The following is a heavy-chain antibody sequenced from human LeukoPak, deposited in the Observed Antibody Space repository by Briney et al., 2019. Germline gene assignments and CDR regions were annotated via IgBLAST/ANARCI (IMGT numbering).Heavy chain of an antibody. D-gene: IGHD3-10*01. CDR2: IYYSGST. V-gene: IGHV4-39*07. J-gene: IGHJ4*02. CDR3: ARHLWFGEFFPLYYFDY. Sequence: SETLSLTCTVSGGSISSSSYYCGWIRQPPGKGLEWIGSIYYSGSTYYNPSLKSRVTISVDTSKNQFSLKLSSVTAADTAVYYCARHLWFGEFFPLYYFDYWGQGTLVTVSS. CDR1: GGSISSSSYY.